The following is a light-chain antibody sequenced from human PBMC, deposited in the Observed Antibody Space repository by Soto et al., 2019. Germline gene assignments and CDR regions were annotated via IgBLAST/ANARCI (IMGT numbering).Light chain of an antibody. CDR1: QSFRGL. J-gene: IGKJ5*01. CDR3: QQRHMWPIT. V-gene: IGKV3-11*01. Sequence: EVVLTQSPVTLSLSPGERSTLSCRASQSFRGLLAWYQQKPGQAPRVLIYDASNRASGIPPRFGGSGSGTELTLTISSLEPEDSAVYYCQQRHMWPITFGQGTRLEIK. CDR2: DAS.